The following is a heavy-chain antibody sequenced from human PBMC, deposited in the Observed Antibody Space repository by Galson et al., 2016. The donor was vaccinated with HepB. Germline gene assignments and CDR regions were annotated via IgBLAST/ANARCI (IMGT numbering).Heavy chain of an antibody. Sequence: SLRLSCAVSGFTFEDYAMHWVRQTPGKGLEWVSTISWNNKSIAYADFVKGRFAISRDNAKNSLSLQMNSVTTEDTAMYFCVKGSSSWYGGGMDVWGQGTTATVSS. D-gene: IGHD6-13*01. J-gene: IGHJ6*02. CDR1: GFTFEDYA. CDR2: ISWNNKSI. V-gene: IGHV3-9*01. CDR3: VKGSSSWYGGGMDV.